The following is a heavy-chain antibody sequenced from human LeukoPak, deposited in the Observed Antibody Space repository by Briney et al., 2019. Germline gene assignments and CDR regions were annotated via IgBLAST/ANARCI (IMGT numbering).Heavy chain of an antibody. Sequence: GASVKVSCKASGYTFTGYYMHWVRQAPGQGLEWMGWINPNSGGTNYAQKFQGRVTMTRDTSISTAYMELSRLRSDDTAVYYCARDHLFWSGSSWFDPWGQGTLVTVSS. CDR1: GYTFTGYY. CDR3: ARDHLFWSGSSWFDP. V-gene: IGHV1-2*02. D-gene: IGHD3-3*01. CDR2: INPNSGGT. J-gene: IGHJ5*02.